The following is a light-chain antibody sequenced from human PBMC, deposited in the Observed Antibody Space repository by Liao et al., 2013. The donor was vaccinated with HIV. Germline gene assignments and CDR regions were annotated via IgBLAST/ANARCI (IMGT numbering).Light chain of an antibody. Sequence: SYELTQPPSVSVSPGQTASITCSGDKLGDKYACWYQQKPGQSPVLVIYQDSERPSGIPERFSASSSGNTATLTISRVEAGDEADYYCQVWESSPNRGVFGGGTKLTVL. CDR3: QVWESSPNRGV. J-gene: IGLJ3*02. V-gene: IGLV3-1*01. CDR1: KLGDKY. CDR2: QDS.